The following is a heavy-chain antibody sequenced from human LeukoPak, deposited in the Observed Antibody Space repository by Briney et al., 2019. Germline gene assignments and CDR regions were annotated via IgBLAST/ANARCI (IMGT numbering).Heavy chain of an antibody. CDR2: ISSSSSYI. Sequence: GGSLRLSCAVSGFTFSGYDMNWVRQAPGKGLEWVSSISSSSSYIFYADSVKGRFTISRDNAKNSLFLRMNSLRAEDTAMYYCASYFSGSYSFDFWGQGTLVTVSS. J-gene: IGHJ4*02. CDR1: GFTFSGYD. CDR3: ASYFSGSYSFDF. V-gene: IGHV3-21*01. D-gene: IGHD1-26*01.